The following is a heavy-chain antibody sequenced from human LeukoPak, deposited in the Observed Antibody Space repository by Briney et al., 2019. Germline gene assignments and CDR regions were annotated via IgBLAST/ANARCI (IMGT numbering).Heavy chain of an antibody. CDR1: GFTFSSYS. Sequence: KSGGSLRLSCAASGFTFSSYSTNWVRQAPGKGLEWVSSISSSSSYIYYADSVKGRFTISRDNSKNTLYLQMNSLRAEDTAVYYCAKEVWTLYYFDYWGQGTLVTVSS. CDR3: AKEVWTLYYFDY. V-gene: IGHV3-21*04. CDR2: ISSSSSYI. D-gene: IGHD3-16*01. J-gene: IGHJ4*02.